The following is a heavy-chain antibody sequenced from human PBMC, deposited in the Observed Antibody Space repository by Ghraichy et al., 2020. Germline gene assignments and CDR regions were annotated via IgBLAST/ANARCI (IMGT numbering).Heavy chain of an antibody. Sequence: GGSLRLSCAASGFTFGSYAMSWVRQAPGKGLEWVSAISDNGGSTHYAASVKGRFTISRDNPKNTLYLQMNSLRAEDTAIYYCAKDYPGDLPWGQGTLVTVSS. CDR2: ISDNGGST. V-gene: IGHV3-23*01. J-gene: IGHJ4*02. CDR3: AKDYPGDLP. CDR1: GFTFGSYA. D-gene: IGHD1-26*01.